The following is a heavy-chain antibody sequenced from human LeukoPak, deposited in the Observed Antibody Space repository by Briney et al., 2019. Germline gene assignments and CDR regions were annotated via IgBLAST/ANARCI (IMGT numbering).Heavy chain of an antibody. Sequence: PGGSLRLSCAASGFTFSSYSMNWVRQAPGKGLEWVSSISSSSSYIYYADSVKGRFAISRDNAKNSLYLQMNSLRAEGTAVYYCARDRGVWDYYYYMDVWGKGTTVTVSS. V-gene: IGHV3-21*01. J-gene: IGHJ6*03. CDR3: ARDRGVWDYYYYMDV. CDR2: ISSSSSYI. D-gene: IGHD2-8*02. CDR1: GFTFSSYS.